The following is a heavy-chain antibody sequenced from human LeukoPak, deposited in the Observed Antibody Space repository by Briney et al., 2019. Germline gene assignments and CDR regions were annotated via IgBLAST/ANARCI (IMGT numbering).Heavy chain of an antibody. CDR3: ARVNVPYSSGWLFDY. J-gene: IGHJ4*02. CDR1: GGSITNTNY. V-gene: IGHV4-4*02. D-gene: IGHD6-19*01. CDR2: VNLQGST. Sequence: PSGTLSLTCGVSGGSITNTNYWTWVRQPPGKGLEWIGEVNLQGSTNYNPSLMGRVAISVDTSENHISLQLTSVTAADTAVYYCARVNVPYSSGWLFDYWGQGTLVTVSS.